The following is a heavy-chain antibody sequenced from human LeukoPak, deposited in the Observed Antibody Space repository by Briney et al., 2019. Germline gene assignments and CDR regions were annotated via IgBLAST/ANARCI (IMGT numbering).Heavy chain of an antibody. V-gene: IGHV3-30*18. CDR1: GFSISNHS. CDR3: AKVSGTYLGYYYYHMDV. D-gene: IGHD1-26*01. Sequence: PGGSLRPSCAASGFSISNHSMHWVRQAPGKGLEWVAFISYDGSSKYYTDSVKGRFTISRDNSKNPLSLQMNSLRVEDTAVYYCAKVSGTYLGYYYYHMDVWGQGTTVTVSS. CDR2: ISYDGSSK. J-gene: IGHJ6*02.